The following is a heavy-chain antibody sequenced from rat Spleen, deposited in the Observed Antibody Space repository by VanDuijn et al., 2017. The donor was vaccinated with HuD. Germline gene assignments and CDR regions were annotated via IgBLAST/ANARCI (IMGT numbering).Heavy chain of an antibody. CDR1: GFTFSDYA. V-gene: IGHV5-17*01. CDR2: IVFDGTGI. J-gene: IGHJ2*01. CDR3: ARRHYGYTDYFDY. D-gene: IGHD1-9*01. Sequence: EVQLVESGGGLVQPGGSLKLSCAASGFTFSDYAMAWVRQAPKKGLEWVATIVFDGTGIYYRDSVKGRFTISRDNAKNTLYLQMDSLRSEDTATYYCARRHYGYTDYFDYWGQGVMVTVSS.